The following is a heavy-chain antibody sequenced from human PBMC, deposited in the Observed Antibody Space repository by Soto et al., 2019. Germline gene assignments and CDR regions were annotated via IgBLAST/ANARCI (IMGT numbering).Heavy chain of an antibody. CDR1: GGSISSDY. Sequence: SETRSLTCTVSGGSISSDYWSWIRQPPGKGLEWIGYIYYSGSTNYNPSLKSRVTISVDTSKNQFSLKLSSVTAADTAVYYCARGSMVAATSGYYYGIDVWGQGTTVPVS. D-gene: IGHD2-15*01. CDR2: IYYSGST. V-gene: IGHV4-59*01. J-gene: IGHJ6*02. CDR3: ARGSMVAATSGYYYGIDV.